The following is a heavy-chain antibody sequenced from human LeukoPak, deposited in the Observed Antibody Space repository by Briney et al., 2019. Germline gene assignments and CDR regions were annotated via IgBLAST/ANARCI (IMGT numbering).Heavy chain of an antibody. CDR3: ARDVRLTMTMGY. J-gene: IGHJ4*02. V-gene: IGHV3-21*01. D-gene: IGHD3-22*01. CDR1: GFTFSSYS. Sequence: PGGSLRLSCAASGFTFSSYSMNWVRQAPGKGLEWVSSISSSSSYIYYADSVKGRFTISRDNAKNSLYLQMNSLRAEDTAVYYCARDVRLTMTMGYWGQGTLVTVSS. CDR2: ISSSSSYI.